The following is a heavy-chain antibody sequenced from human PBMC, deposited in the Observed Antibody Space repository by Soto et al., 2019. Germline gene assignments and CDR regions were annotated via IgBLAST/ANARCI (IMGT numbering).Heavy chain of an antibody. CDR1: GCTFSSYA. Sequence: QVQLVQSGAAVKKPGSSVKVSCKASGCTFSSYAITWVRQAPGQGLEWMGGIIPIFGTANYAQKFQGRVMITADQSTCTAYMELSSLTSEDTAVYYCARGSWAAAPFGSFAYWGQGTLVTVSS. CDR3: ARGSWAAAPFGSFAY. V-gene: IGHV1-69*01. J-gene: IGHJ4*02. D-gene: IGHD6-13*01. CDR2: IIPIFGTA.